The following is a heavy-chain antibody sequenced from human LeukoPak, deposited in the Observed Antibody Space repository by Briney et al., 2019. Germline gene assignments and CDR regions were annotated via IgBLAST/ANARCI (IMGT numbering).Heavy chain of an antibody. J-gene: IGHJ4*02. CDR2: ISSNGGST. V-gene: IGHV3-64D*09. CDR3: VKGGDYYGSGSYGWVDY. Sequence: PGGSLRLSCSASGFTFSSHVMHWVRPAQGKGLAYVSAISSNGGSTEYADSVKGRLTISRDNSKNTLYLQMSRLRAEDTAVYYCVKGGDYYGSGSYGWVDYWGQGTLVTVSS. D-gene: IGHD3-10*01. CDR1: GFTFSSHV.